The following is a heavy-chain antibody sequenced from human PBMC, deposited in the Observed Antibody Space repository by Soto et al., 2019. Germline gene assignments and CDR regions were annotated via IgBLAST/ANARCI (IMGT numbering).Heavy chain of an antibody. Sequence: ASVKVSCKASGYTFTSYGISWVRQAPGQGLEWTGWISAYNGNTNYAQKLQGRVTMTTDTSTSTAYMELRSLRSDDTAVYYCARGGSGCSSTSCYHYYYYGMDVWGQGTTVTVSS. D-gene: IGHD2-2*01. V-gene: IGHV1-18*04. CDR1: GYTFTSYG. CDR3: ARGGSGCSSTSCYHYYYYGMDV. J-gene: IGHJ6*02. CDR2: ISAYNGNT.